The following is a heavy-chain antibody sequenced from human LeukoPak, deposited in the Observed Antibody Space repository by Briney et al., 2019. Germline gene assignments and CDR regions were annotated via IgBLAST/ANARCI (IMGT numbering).Heavy chain of an antibody. D-gene: IGHD3-10*01. J-gene: IGHJ4*02. V-gene: IGHV4-61*08. CDR3: ARAVPYGSGSYPFDY. Sequence: PSETLSLTCAVSGGSISSGGYYWSWIRQPPGKGLEWIGYIYYSGSTNYNPSLKSRVTISVDTSKNQFSLKLSSVTAADTAVYYCARAVPYGSGSYPFDYWGQGTLLTVSS. CDR1: GGSISSGGYY. CDR2: IYYSGST.